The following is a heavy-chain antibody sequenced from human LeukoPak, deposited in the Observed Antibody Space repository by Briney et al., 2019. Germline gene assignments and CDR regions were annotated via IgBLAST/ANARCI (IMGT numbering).Heavy chain of an antibody. D-gene: IGHD3-22*01. CDR3: ARSYYDSSGYSIAFDY. V-gene: IGHV1-2*02. J-gene: IGHJ4*02. CDR1: GYTFTGYY. Sequence: ASVKVSCKAPGYTFTGYYMHWVRQAPGQGLEWMGWINPNSGGTNYAQKFQGRVTMTRDTSISTAYMELSRLRSDDTAVYYCARSYYDSSGYSIAFDYWGQGTLVTVSS. CDR2: INPNSGGT.